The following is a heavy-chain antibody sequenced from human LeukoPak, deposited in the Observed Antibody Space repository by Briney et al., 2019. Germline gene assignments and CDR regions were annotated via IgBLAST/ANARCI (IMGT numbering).Heavy chain of an antibody. D-gene: IGHD3-10*01. V-gene: IGHV3-33*06. CDR1: GFTFSSYG. J-gene: IGHJ4*02. Sequence: GGSLRLSCAASGFTFSSYGMHWVRQAPGKGLEWVAVIWYDGSNKYYADSVKGRFTISRDSSKNTLYLQMNSLRAEDTAVYYCAKRGEDADYFDYWGQGTLVTVSS. CDR2: IWYDGSNK. CDR3: AKRGEDADYFDY.